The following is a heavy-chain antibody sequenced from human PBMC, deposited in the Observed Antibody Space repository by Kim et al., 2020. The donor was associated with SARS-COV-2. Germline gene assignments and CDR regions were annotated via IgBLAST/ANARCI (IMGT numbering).Heavy chain of an antibody. CDR3: ARLHARGGHVAY. Sequence: SETLSLTCTVSGGPIRSSTHYWGLIRQSPGKGLEWIGNVYYNGSAYSNPSLKSRVTIAVDTSKNLFSLKLRSVTATDTAVYYCARLHARGGHVAYWGLGT. D-gene: IGHD3-10*02. V-gene: IGHV4-39*01. J-gene: IGHJ4*02. CDR1: GGPIRSSTHY. CDR2: VYYNGSA.